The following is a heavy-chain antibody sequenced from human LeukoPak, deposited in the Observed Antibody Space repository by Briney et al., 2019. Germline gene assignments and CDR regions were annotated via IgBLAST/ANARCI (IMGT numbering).Heavy chain of an antibody. Sequence: PGGSLRLSCAASGFTFSSYSMNWVRQVPGKGLEWVSYISSNSDTIYYEDSLKGRFTISRDNSKNTLYLQMNSLRAEDTAVYYCAKDLLAYYDFWSGYYNDYMDVWGKGTTVTVSS. V-gene: IGHV3-48*01. J-gene: IGHJ6*03. CDR1: GFTFSSYS. D-gene: IGHD3-3*01. CDR2: ISSNSDTI. CDR3: AKDLLAYYDFWSGYYNDYMDV.